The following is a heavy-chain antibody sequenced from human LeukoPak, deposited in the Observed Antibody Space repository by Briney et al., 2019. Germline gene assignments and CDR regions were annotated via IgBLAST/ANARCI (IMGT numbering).Heavy chain of an antibody. Sequence: PGGSLRLSCAASGFTFSSYSMNWVRQAPGKGLEWVSYISSSSSYIYYADSVKGRFTISRDNAKNSLYLQMNSLRAEDTAVYYCARMDSSWYRPVDYWGQGTLVTVSS. CDR3: ARMDSSWYRPVDY. D-gene: IGHD6-13*01. V-gene: IGHV3-21*01. J-gene: IGHJ4*02. CDR1: GFTFSSYS. CDR2: ISSSSSYI.